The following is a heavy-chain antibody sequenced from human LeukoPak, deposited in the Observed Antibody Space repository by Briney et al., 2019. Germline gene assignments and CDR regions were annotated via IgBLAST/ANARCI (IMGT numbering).Heavy chain of an antibody. J-gene: IGHJ5*02. CDR2: IYHSGST. D-gene: IGHD6-19*01. V-gene: IGHV4-38-2*02. CDR1: GFTFSSYA. CDR3: ARDERYSSGWSGYNWFDP. Sequence: GSLRLSCAASGFTFSSYAMNWVRQAPGKGLEWVGSIYHSGSTYYNPSLKSRVTISVDTSKNQFSLKLSSVTAADTAVYYCARDERYSSGWSGYNWFDPWGQGTLVTVSS.